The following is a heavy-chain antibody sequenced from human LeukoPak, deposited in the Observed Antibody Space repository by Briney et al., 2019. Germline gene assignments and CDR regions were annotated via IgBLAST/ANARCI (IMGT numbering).Heavy chain of an antibody. CDR2: IFYLGNT. Sequence: SQTLSLTCTVSGGSISSGNYYWSWIRQPPGKGLEWIGYIFYLGNTYYTPSLKSRVTISVDTSKNQFSLKLSSVTAADTAVYYCARKYPDHWFDPWGQGTLVTVSS. D-gene: IGHD6-6*01. CDR1: GGSISSGNYY. CDR3: ARKYPDHWFDP. J-gene: IGHJ5*02. V-gene: IGHV4-30-4*01.